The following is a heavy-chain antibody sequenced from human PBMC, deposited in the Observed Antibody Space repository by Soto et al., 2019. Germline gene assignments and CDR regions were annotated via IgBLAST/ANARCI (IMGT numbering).Heavy chain of an antibody. CDR1: VDSVSSSSAA. Sequence: PSQTLSLTCAISVDSVSSSSAAWNWIGQSPSRGLEWLGRTYYRSKWYNDYAVSVKSRITINPDTSKNQFSLQLNSVTPEDTAVYYCARERAKDDAFDIWGQGTMVTVSS. CDR2: TYYRSKWYN. CDR3: ARERAKDDAFDI. V-gene: IGHV6-1*01. J-gene: IGHJ3*02.